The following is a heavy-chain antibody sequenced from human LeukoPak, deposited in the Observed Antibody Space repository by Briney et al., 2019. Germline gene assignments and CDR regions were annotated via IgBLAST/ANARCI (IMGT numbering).Heavy chain of an antibody. D-gene: IGHD6-19*01. CDR1: GFTFSSYA. CDR2: ISGSGGST. Sequence: GGSLRLSCAASGFTFSSYAMSWVRQAPGKGLEWVSAISGSGGSTYYADSVKGRFTISRDNSKNTLYLQMSSLRTEDTALYYCARGDSSGWAYYFDSWGQGTLVTVSS. V-gene: IGHV3-23*01. J-gene: IGHJ4*02. CDR3: ARGDSSGWAYYFDS.